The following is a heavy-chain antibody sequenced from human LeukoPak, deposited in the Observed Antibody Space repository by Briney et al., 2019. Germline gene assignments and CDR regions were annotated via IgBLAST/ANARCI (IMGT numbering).Heavy chain of an antibody. J-gene: IGHJ6*03. CDR2: MSFDGRNI. Sequence: GGSLRLSGAASPFTFSSHAMNWVRQAPGKGLDWVAVMSFDGRNIYYADSVKGGFTISRDNSNNTLFLQMNSLNADDTAVYYCARGGTYYYQYYYMDVWGKGTTVTVS. V-gene: IGHV3-30*08. CDR3: ARGGTYYYQYYYMDV. D-gene: IGHD3-16*01. CDR1: PFTFSSHA.